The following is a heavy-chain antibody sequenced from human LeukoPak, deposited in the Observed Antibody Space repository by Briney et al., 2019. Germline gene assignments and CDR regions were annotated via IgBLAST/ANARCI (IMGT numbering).Heavy chain of an antibody. D-gene: IGHD1-7*01. CDR3: ARLGRNFSFDY. CDR1: GFTFSNYW. V-gene: IGHV3-74*01. CDR2: INTYGSTT. Sequence: GGSLRLSCAASGFTFSNYWMHWVRQAPGKGLVWVSRINTYGSTTAYADSVKGRFTISRDNAKNSLYLQMNSLRAEDTAVYYCARLGRNFSFDYWGQGTLVTVSS. J-gene: IGHJ4*02.